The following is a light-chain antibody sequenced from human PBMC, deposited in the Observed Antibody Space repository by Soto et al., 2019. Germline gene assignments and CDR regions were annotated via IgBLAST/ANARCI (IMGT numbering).Light chain of an antibody. CDR3: QTWGAGIRV. J-gene: IGLJ3*02. Sequence: QPVLTQSPSASASLGASVKLTCTLSSGHSSYDIAWHQQQPERGPRYLMKLNSDGSHTKGDGIPDRFSGSSSGAERYLTISRLQSEDGADYYCQTWGAGIRVFGGGTKLTVL. CDR2: LNSDGSH. CDR1: SGHSSYD. V-gene: IGLV4-69*01.